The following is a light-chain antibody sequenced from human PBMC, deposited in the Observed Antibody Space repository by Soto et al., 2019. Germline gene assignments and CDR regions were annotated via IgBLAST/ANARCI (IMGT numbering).Light chain of an antibody. CDR3: QQYSSTFWT. J-gene: IGKJ1*01. CDR1: QSISSSY. Sequence: ENVFTQSPGPPSLSPGGRNTPSCRASQSISSSYLAWYQQKPGQAPRLLVYGASSRATGIPDRFSGSGSGTDFTLTISRLEPEDFALYYCQQYSSTFWTLGQGTKV. V-gene: IGKV3-20*01. CDR2: GAS.